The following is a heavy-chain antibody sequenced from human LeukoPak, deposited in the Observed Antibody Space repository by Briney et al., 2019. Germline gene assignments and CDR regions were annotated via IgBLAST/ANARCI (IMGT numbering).Heavy chain of an antibody. CDR3: AKAPPYTKYFES. CDR1: GFSFSSYA. CDR2: ISSSGGDT. Sequence: AGSLRLSCAASGFSFSSYAMSWVRQAPGKGLDWVSTISSSGGDTFYADSVKGRFTISRDNSKNTLYLQMNSLRAEDTAVYYCAKAPPYTKYFESWGQGTLVTVSS. J-gene: IGHJ4*02. D-gene: IGHD2-8*01. V-gene: IGHV3-23*01.